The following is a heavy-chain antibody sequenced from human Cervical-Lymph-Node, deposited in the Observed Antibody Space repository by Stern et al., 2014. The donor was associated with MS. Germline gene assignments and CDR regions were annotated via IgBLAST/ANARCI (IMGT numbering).Heavy chain of an antibody. V-gene: IGHV1-46*01. CDR3: ARDQGLRGHYY. CDR2: INPSGGST. D-gene: IGHD6-25*01. Sequence: QAHLVESGAEVKKPGASVKVSCKASGYTFTSYYMHWVRQAPGQGLEWMGIINPSGGSTSYAQKFQGRVTMTRDKYTRPVYMELCSLRSEDTAVYYCARDQGLRGHYYWGQGTLFTVSS. J-gene: IGHJ4*02. CDR1: GYTFTSYY.